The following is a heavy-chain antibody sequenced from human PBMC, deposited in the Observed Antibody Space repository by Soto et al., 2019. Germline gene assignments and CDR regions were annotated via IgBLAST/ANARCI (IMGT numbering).Heavy chain of an antibody. CDR3: ARQLSHICDS. J-gene: IGHJ4*02. CDR2: IKPGTSDI. V-gene: IGHV5-51*01. D-gene: IGHD3-3*02. CDR1: GYKFGSAW. Sequence: ESLKISCNGVGYKFGSAWIGWVRQMPGKGLEWMGIIKPGTSDIRYSPSCRGHVTISADEAVSTAYLQWSSLKASDTAMYYCARQLSHICDSWGQGTLVTVSS.